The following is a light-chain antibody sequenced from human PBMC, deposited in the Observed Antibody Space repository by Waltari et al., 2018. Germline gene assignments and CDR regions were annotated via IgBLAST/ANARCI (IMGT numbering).Light chain of an antibody. V-gene: IGKV1-39*01. CDR2: ATS. J-gene: IGKJ4*01. CDR1: QSVTTY. CDR3: QQSRTAPLT. Sequence: DIQMTQSPSSLSASVGDRVTLTCRASQSVTTYLNWYQQKPGKAPNLLISATSILQSGVPSRFSGSGSGTDFTLTISSLQPEDFATYYCQQSRTAPLTFGGGTKVEIK.